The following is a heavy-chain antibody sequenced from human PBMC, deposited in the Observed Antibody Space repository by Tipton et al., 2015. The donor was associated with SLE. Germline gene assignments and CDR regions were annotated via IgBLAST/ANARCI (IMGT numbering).Heavy chain of an antibody. CDR2: INHSGSP. CDR3: ARAQRLVRWLDT. D-gene: IGHD6-25*01. Sequence: TLSLTCAVYGGSFSGYYWSWIRQAPGKGLEWIGEINHSGSPNYNTSLKSRITISVDTSKKQFSLKLSSVTAADTAVYYCARAQRLVRWLDTWGQGTLVTVSS. V-gene: IGHV4-34*01. J-gene: IGHJ5*02. CDR1: GGSFSGYY.